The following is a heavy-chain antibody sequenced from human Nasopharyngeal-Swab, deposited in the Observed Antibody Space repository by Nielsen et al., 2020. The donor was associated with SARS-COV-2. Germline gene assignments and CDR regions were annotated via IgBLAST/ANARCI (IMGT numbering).Heavy chain of an antibody. CDR1: AFTSSSHS. CDR3: ARDPLAVAGIGEVVDY. D-gene: IGHD6-19*01. CDR2: ISSSSSYI. V-gene: IGHV3-21*01. Sequence: GRSLTLSWAASAFTSSSHSMNWVRHAPGKGLEWVSSISSSSSYIYYADSVKGRFTISRDNAKNSLYLQMNSLRAEDTAVYYCARDPLAVAGIGEVVDYWGQGTLVTVSS. J-gene: IGHJ4*02.